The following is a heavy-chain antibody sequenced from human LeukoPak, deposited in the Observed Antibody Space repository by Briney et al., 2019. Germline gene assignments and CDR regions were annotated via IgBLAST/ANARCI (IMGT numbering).Heavy chain of an antibody. D-gene: IGHD3-3*01. CDR3: AKGRPYYDFWSGRLPLYMDV. CDR1: GFTFSSYG. J-gene: IGHJ6*03. V-gene: IGHV3-30*02. CDR2: IRYDGSNK. Sequence: GGSLRLSCAASGFTFSSYGMHWVRQAPGKGLEWVAFIRYDGSNKYYADSVKGRFTISRDNSKNTLYLQMNSLRAEDTAVYYCAKGRPYYDFWSGRLPLYMDVWGKRTTVTVSS.